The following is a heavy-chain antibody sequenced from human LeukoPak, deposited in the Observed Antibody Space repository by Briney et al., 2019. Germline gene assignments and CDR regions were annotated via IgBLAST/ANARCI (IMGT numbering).Heavy chain of an antibody. CDR3: ARSPDCSGGSCYLTDGNWFDP. CDR1: GYSISSGYY. D-gene: IGHD2-15*01. V-gene: IGHV4-38-2*01. Sequence: PSETLSLTCAVSGYSISSGYYWGWIRQPPGKGLEWIGSIYHSGSTYYNPSPKSRVTISVDTSKNQFSLKLSSVTAADTSVYYCARSPDCSGGSCYLTDGNWFDPWGQGTLVTVSS. CDR2: IYHSGST. J-gene: IGHJ5*02.